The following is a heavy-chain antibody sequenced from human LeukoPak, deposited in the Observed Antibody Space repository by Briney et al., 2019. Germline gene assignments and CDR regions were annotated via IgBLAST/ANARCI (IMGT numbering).Heavy chain of an antibody. J-gene: IGHJ4*02. Sequence: PGGSLRLSCAASGFTFSSYAMHWVRQAPGKGLEWVAVISYDGSNKYYADSVRGRFTISRDNAKNSLYLQLNSLRAEDTAVYYCARGGWTPRDISSDWGQGTLVTVSS. V-gene: IGHV3-30-3*01. CDR1: GFTFSSYA. CDR2: ISYDGSNK. D-gene: IGHD3-3*02. CDR3: ARGGWTPRDISSD.